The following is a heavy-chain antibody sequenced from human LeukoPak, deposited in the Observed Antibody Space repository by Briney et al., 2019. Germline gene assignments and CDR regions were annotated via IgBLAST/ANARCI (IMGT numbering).Heavy chain of an antibody. V-gene: IGHV6-1*01. Sequence: SQTLSLTCAISGDSVSSNSAAWNWLRQSPSRGLEWLGRTYYRSKWYNDYAVSVKSLITINPDTSKNQFSLQLNSVTPEDTAVYYCARMARYCSSTSCPYFDYWGQGTLVTVSS. J-gene: IGHJ4*02. CDR3: ARMARYCSSTSCPYFDY. CDR2: TYYRSKWYN. D-gene: IGHD2-2*01. CDR1: GDSVSSNSAA.